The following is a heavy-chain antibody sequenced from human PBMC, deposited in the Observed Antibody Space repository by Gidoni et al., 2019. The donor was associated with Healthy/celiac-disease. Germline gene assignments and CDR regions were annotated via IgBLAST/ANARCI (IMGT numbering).Heavy chain of an antibody. V-gene: IGHV4-34*01. Sequence: QVQLQQWGAGLLKPSETLSLTCPVYGGSVSGYYWSWIPQPPGKGLEWLGEINHSGSTNYNPSLKSRVTISVDTSKNQFSLKLSSVTAADTAVYYCARRGYNWNRRGTGGAFDIWGQGTMVTVSS. D-gene: IGHD1-20*01. CDR1: GGSVSGYY. CDR3: ARRGYNWNRRGTGGAFDI. J-gene: IGHJ3*02. CDR2: INHSGST.